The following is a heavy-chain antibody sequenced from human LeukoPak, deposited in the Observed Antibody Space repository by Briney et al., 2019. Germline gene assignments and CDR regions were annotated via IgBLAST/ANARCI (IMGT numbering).Heavy chain of an antibody. CDR1: TFALSRYA. Sequence: SGGSLRLSCAASTFALSRYAMHWVRQAPGRGLEWVGVISYDGSDKYYADSVKGRFTISRDNAKNSLYLQMNSLRAEDTAVYYCARDPGSSSWYDLDYWGQGTLVTVSS. D-gene: IGHD6-13*01. CDR2: ISYDGSDK. CDR3: ARDPGSSSWYDLDY. V-gene: IGHV3-30*04. J-gene: IGHJ4*02.